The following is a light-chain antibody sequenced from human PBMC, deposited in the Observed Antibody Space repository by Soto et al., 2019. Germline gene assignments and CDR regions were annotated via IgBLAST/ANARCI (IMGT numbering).Light chain of an antibody. J-gene: IGLJ1*01. CDR2: EVS. V-gene: IGLV2-14*01. Sequence: QSALTQPASVSGSPGQSITISCTGSSSDVGAYNRVSWYQQHPGQAPKVIIYEVSNRPSGGSNRFSGSKSGNTASLTISGLQAEDEADYYCNAFTTTSTYVFGPGTKVTVL. CDR3: NAFTTTSTYV. CDR1: SSDVGAYNR.